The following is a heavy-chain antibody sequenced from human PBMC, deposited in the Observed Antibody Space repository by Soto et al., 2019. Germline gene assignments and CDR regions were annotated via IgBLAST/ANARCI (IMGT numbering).Heavy chain of an antibody. CDR3: ARGQELTGEVDY. V-gene: IGHV3-21*01. CDR2: ISSSSSYI. D-gene: IGHD7-27*01. Sequence: GGSLILSCAASGFTFSSYSMNWVRQAPGKGLAWVSSISSSSSYIYYADSVKGRFTISRDNAKNSLYLQMNSLRAEDKAVEDCARGQELTGEVDYWGQGTLVTVSS. J-gene: IGHJ4*02. CDR1: GFTFSSYS.